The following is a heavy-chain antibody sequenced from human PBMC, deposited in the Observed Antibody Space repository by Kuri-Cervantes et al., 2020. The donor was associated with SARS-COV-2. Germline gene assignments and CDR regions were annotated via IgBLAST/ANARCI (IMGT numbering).Heavy chain of an antibody. J-gene: IGHJ3*02. Sequence: GESLKISCAASGFTFSSYAMSWVRQAPGKGLEWVSAISGSGGSTYYADSVKGRFTISRDNSKNTLYLQMNSLRAEDTAVYYCPNEWDDAFDIWGQGTMVTVSS. CDR2: ISGSGGST. CDR1: GFTFSSYA. D-gene: IGHD1-26*01. V-gene: IGHV3-23*01. CDR3: PNEWDDAFDI.